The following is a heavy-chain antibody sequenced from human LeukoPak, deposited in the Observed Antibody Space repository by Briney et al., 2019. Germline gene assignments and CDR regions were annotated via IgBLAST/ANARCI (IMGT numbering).Heavy chain of an antibody. CDR3: AREGALGYGHYTYDY. D-gene: IGHD4-17*01. CDR2: INSDGRNI. CDR1: GFTFNDYW. Sequence: GGSLRLSCAASGFTFNDYWMHWVRQAPGKGLVWVSRINSDGRNIRYADSVKGRFTISRDNAKSTLYLQMNSLTPEDTAVYYCAREGALGYGHYTYDYWGQGTLVTVSS. V-gene: IGHV3-74*01. J-gene: IGHJ4*02.